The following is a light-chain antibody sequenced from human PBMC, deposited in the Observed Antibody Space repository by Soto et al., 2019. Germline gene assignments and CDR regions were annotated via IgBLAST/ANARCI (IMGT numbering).Light chain of an antibody. Sequence: EIVLTQSPATLSLSPGERATLSCRASQSVRSYLAWYQQKPGQAPRLLIYDASNRATGIPARFSGSGSGTDFTLTIRSLVPEDFAVYYCQQRSNWPPLYTFGQGTKLEIK. CDR1: QSVRSY. V-gene: IGKV3-11*01. CDR2: DAS. J-gene: IGKJ2*01. CDR3: QQRSNWPPLYT.